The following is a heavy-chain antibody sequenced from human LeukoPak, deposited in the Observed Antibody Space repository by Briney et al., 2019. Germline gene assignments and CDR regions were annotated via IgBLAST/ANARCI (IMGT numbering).Heavy chain of an antibody. V-gene: IGHV3-30*02. CDR1: GFTFSSYC. J-gene: IGHJ4*02. CDR2: IRYDGSNK. Sequence: GGSLRLSCAASGFTFSSYCMHWVRQAPGKGLEWVAFIRYDGSNKYYADSVKGRFTISRDNSKNTLYLQMNSLRAEDTAVYYCAKGEHYYDSSGYATPDYWGQGTLVTVSS. CDR3: AKGEHYYDSSGYATPDY. D-gene: IGHD3-22*01.